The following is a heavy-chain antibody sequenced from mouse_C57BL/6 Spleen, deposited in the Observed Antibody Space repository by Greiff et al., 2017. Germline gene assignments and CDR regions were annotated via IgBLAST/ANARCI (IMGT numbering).Heavy chain of an antibody. CDR1: GFTFSDYG. J-gene: IGHJ4*01. V-gene: IGHV5-17*01. CDR3: ARDGGDYYAMDY. Sequence: EVKLQESGGGLVKPGGSLKLSCAASGFTFSDYGMHWVRQAPEKGLEWVAYISSGSSTIYYADTVKGRFTISRDNAKNTLFLQMTSLRSEDTAMYYCARDGGDYYAMDYWGQGTSVTVSS. CDR2: ISSGSSTI.